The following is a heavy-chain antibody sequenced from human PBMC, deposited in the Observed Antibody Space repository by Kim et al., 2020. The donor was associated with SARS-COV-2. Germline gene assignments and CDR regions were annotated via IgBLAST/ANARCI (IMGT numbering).Heavy chain of an antibody. J-gene: IGHJ6*02. Sequence: SETLSLTCTVSGGSISSSSYYWGWIRQPPGKGLEWIGSIYYSGSTYYNPSLKSRVTISVDTSKNQFSLKLSSVTAADTAVYYCARHNEGSGYYFASYYYGMDVWGQGTTVTVSS. CDR1: GGSISSSSYY. CDR3: ARHNEGSGYYFASYYYGMDV. V-gene: IGHV4-39*01. D-gene: IGHD3-22*01. CDR2: IYYSGST.